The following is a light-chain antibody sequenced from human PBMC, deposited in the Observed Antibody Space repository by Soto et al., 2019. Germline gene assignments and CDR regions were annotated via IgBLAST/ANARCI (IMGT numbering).Light chain of an antibody. J-gene: IGLJ3*02. V-gene: IGLV2-8*01. CDR3: SSYAGTNKGV. Sequence: QSALTQPPSASGSPGQSVTISCTGTSSDVGVYKYVSWYQQHPGEAPKVMIYEVNKRPSGVPDRFSGSKSGNTASLTVSGLQAEDEADYYCSSYAGTNKGVFGGGTKLTVL. CDR1: SSDVGVYKY. CDR2: EVN.